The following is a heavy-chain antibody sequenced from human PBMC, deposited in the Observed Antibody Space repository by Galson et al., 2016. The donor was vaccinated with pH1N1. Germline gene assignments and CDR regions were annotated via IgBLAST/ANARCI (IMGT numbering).Heavy chain of an antibody. J-gene: IGHJ4*02. V-gene: IGHV3-48*04. Sequence: SLRLSCAASGFTFVAFTMNWIRQAPGKRLEWVSYISGGSRNIHYADSVKGRFTISRDNARNSLYLQLTNLRAEDTAVYYCLRDLTRRGSLPGYYFDSWGQGTLVTVSS. D-gene: IGHD1-26*01. CDR2: ISGGSRNI. CDR3: LRDLTRRGSLPGYYFDS. CDR1: GFTFVAFT.